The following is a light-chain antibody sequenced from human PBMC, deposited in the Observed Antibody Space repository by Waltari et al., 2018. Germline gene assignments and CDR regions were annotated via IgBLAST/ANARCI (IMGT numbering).Light chain of an antibody. Sequence: QSALTQPASVSGSPGQSITISCTGHSSAVGNYTRVSWYQQHPGKAPRLMIYAVSKRPSGVSDRFSGSKSGDMASLTISGLQPEDEAEYFCSSYAGSSKGVFGGGTKVTVL. CDR1: SSAVGNYTR. CDR3: SSYAGSSKGV. V-gene: IGLV2-23*02. CDR2: AVS. J-gene: IGLJ2*01.